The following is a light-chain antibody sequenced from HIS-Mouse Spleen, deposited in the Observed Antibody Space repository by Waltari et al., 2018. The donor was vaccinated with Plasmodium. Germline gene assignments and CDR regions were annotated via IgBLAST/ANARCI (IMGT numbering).Light chain of an antibody. CDR3: QQYYSTPLT. CDR2: WAS. CDR1: QSVLYSSNNKNY. J-gene: IGKJ4*01. V-gene: IGKV4-1*01. Sequence: DIVMTQSPDPLAVSLGERATINCQSRQSVLYSSNNKNYLAWYQQKPGQPPKLLIYWASTRESGVPDRFSGSGSGTDFTLTISSLQAEDVAVYYCQQYYSTPLTFGGGTKVEIK.